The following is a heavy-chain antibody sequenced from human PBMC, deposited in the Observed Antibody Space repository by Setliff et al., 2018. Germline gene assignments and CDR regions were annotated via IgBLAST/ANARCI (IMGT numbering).Heavy chain of an antibody. J-gene: IGHJ4*02. V-gene: IGHV3-72*01. CDR1: GFTFSAHC. CDR3: AGAGGNSDYFDY. Sequence: GGSLRLSCAASGFTFSAHCMDWLRQAPGKGLEWVGRIRNKDNSYTTEYAASVKGRFTISRDDSKNSLYLQMNGLKTEDRAVYYCAGAGGNSDYFDYWGQGTLVTVSS. CDR2: IRNKDNSYTT. D-gene: IGHD2-21*02.